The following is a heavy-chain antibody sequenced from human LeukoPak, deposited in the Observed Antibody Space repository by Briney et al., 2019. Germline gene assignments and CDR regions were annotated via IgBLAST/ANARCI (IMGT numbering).Heavy chain of an antibody. CDR2: ISGSGGST. D-gene: IGHD2-2*01. CDR1: GFTFSSYA. J-gene: IGHJ4*02. V-gene: IGHV3-23*01. Sequence: GGSLRLSCAASGFTFSSYAMSWVRQAPGKGLEWVSAISGSGGSTYYADSVKGRFTISRDNSKNTLYLQMNSLRAGDTAVYYCAKEGYCSSTSCSYFDYWGQGTLVTVSS. CDR3: AKEGYCSSTSCSYFDY.